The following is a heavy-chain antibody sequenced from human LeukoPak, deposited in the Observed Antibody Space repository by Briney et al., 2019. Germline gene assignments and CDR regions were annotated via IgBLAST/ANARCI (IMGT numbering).Heavy chain of an antibody. J-gene: IGHJ5*02. CDR2: MNPNSGNT. V-gene: IGHV1-8*01. D-gene: IGHD5-12*01. CDR3: AKAGIVATMNADWFDP. CDR1: GYTFTSYD. Sequence: ASVKVSCKASGYTFTSYDINWVRQATGPGLEWMGWMNPNSGNTGYAQKFRGRVTMTRDTSISTAYMELSSLRSEDTAVYCCAKAGIVATMNADWFDPWGQGTLVTVSS.